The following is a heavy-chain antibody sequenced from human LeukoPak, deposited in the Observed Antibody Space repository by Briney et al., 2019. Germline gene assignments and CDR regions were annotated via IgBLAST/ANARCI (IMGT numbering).Heavy chain of an antibody. CDR3: AKVWHTVTSFDY. V-gene: IGHV3-30*18. D-gene: IGHD4-17*01. CDR1: GFTFGSYG. CDR2: ISYDGRNK. J-gene: IGHJ4*02. Sequence: PGGSLRLSCAASGFTFGSYGMHWVRQAPGKGLEWVAVISYDGRNKYYVDSVKGRFTISRDNSKNTLYLQMNSLRAEDTAVYYCAKVWHTVTSFDYWGQGTLVTVSS.